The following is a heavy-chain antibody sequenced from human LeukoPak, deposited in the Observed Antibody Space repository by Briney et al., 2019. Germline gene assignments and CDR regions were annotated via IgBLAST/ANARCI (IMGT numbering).Heavy chain of an antibody. Sequence: GGSLRLSCAASGFTFSSYWMSWVRQAPGKGLDWVANIKQDGSEKYYVDSVKGRFTISRDNAKNSLYLQMNSLRAEDTAVYFHAGDGIRYFDWLLSSFFDYWGQGTLVTVSS. D-gene: IGHD3-9*01. J-gene: IGHJ4*02. CDR1: GFTFSSYW. V-gene: IGHV3-7*01. CDR3: AGDGIRYFDWLLSSFFDY. CDR2: IKQDGSEK.